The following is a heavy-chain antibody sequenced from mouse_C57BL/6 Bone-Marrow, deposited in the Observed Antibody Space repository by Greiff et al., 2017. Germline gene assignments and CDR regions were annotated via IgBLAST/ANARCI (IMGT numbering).Heavy chain of an antibody. CDR2: IYPGDGDT. CDR1: GYAFSSYW. D-gene: IGHD1-1*01. Sequence: VQLQQSGAELVKPGASVKISCKASGYAFSSYWMNWVKQRPGKGLEWIGQIYPGDGDTNYNGKFKGKATLTADKSSSTAYMQLSSLTSEDSAVYFWARRITTGPNYDAMDYWGQGTSVTVSS. CDR3: ARRITTGPNYDAMDY. V-gene: IGHV1-80*01. J-gene: IGHJ4*01.